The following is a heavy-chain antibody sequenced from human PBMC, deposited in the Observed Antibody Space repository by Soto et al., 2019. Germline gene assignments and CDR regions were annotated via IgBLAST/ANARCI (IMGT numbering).Heavy chain of an antibody. CDR2: ISIISTYI. D-gene: IGHD4-17*01. J-gene: IGHJ3*02. CDR1: RFRFSDYT. Sequence: EVEWVESGGGLVKPGGSLRLSCLASRFRFSDYTMTWVRQAPGKGLEWVSSISIISTYIYYGDSVKGRFTISRDNAKNSLYLQMNSLRVEDTAVYYCARRGSEVTTGGGALDMWGQGTMVTVSS. CDR3: ARRGSEVTTGGGALDM. V-gene: IGHV3-21*01.